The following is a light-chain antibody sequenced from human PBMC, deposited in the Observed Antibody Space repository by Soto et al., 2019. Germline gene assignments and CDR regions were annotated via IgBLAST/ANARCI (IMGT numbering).Light chain of an antibody. CDR2: DVT. Sequence: QSALAQPASVSGSPGQSITISCTGTTSDIGDYNYVSWYQQHPGKVPKLLIYDVTSRPSGVSNRFSGSKSGSTASLTISGLRAEDEADYYCCSYTSSSTLYVFGTGTKLTVL. V-gene: IGLV2-14*01. CDR3: CSYTSSSTLYV. J-gene: IGLJ1*01. CDR1: TSDIGDYNY.